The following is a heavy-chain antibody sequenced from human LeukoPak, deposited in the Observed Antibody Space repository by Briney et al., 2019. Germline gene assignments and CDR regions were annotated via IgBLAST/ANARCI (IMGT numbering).Heavy chain of an antibody. V-gene: IGHV3-23*01. CDR2: ISGSGGST. D-gene: IGHD1-7*01. CDR3: AKGGRITGTMDY. Sequence: GSLRLSCAASGFTFSTYAMNWVRQAPGEGLEWVSSISGSGGSTYYADSVKGRFTISRDNSKNTLYLQMNSLRADDTAVYYCAKGGRITGTMDYWGQGTLVPVSS. CDR1: GFTFSTYA. J-gene: IGHJ4*02.